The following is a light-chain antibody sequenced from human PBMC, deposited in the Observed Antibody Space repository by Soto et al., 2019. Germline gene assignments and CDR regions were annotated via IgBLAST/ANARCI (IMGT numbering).Light chain of an antibody. CDR1: SSDVGGYNY. Sequence: QSALTQPPSSSGSPGQSVTISCTGTSSDVGGYNYVSWYQQHPGKAPKLMIYEVSTRPSGVPDRFSGSKSGNTASLTVSGLQAEDEADYYCSSYARSNNFEVFGTGTKLTVL. V-gene: IGLV2-8*01. CDR3: SSYARSNNFEV. CDR2: EVS. J-gene: IGLJ1*01.